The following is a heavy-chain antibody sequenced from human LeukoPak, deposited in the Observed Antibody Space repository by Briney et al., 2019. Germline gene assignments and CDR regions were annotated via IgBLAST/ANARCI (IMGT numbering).Heavy chain of an antibody. D-gene: IGHD3-16*01. Sequence: SETLSLTCTVSGGSISSSSYYWGWIRQPPGKGLEWIGSLYYSGSYYNPSLKSRVTISVDTSKNQFSLKLSSVTAADTAVYYCARVDVWGSSTSDYFDYWGQGTLVTVSS. V-gene: IGHV4-39*07. J-gene: IGHJ4*02. CDR2: LYYSGS. CDR3: ARVDVWGSSTSDYFDY. CDR1: GGSISSSSYY.